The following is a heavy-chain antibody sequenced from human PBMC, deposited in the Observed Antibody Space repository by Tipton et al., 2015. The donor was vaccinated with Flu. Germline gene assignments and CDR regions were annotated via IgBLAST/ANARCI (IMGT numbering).Heavy chain of an antibody. CDR1: GDYISSRYF. Sequence: TLSLTCSVSGDYISSRYFWGWIRQPPGKGLEWIGNVHRSGSPYFNPSLRSRVSMTVDGAKNQFSLRLASVTATDTAVYYCARRDYSNYVSEPKSWFETWGQGILVTVSS. J-gene: IGHJ5*02. CDR3: ARRDYSNYVSEPKSWFET. V-gene: IGHV4-38-2*01. CDR2: VHRSGSP. D-gene: IGHD6-13*01.